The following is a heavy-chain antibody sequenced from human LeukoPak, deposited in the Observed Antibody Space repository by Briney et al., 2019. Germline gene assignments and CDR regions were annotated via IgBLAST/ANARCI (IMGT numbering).Heavy chain of an antibody. CDR2: MNPNSGNT. D-gene: IGHD6-19*01. CDR1: GYTFTSYD. CDR3: ARDSSRLSMDV. Sequence: GASVKVSCKASGYTFTSYDINWVRQATGQGLEWMGWMNPNSGNTGYAQKFQGRVTMTTDTSTSTAYMELRSLRSDDTAVYYCARDSSRLSMDVWGQGTTVTVSS. J-gene: IGHJ6*02. V-gene: IGHV1-8*01.